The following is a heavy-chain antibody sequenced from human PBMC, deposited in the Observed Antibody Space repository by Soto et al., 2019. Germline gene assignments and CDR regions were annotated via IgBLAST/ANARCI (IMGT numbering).Heavy chain of an antibody. CDR1: GFTFRSYW. Sequence: PGGSLRLSCAASGFTFRSYWMSWVRQAPGKGLEWVANIKQDGSEKYYVDSVKGRFTISRDNAKNSLYLQMNSLRAEDTAVYYCARADYCSSTSCYAPFDYWGQGTLVTVSS. J-gene: IGHJ4*02. CDR2: IKQDGSEK. V-gene: IGHV3-7*04. D-gene: IGHD2-2*01. CDR3: ARADYCSSTSCYAPFDY.